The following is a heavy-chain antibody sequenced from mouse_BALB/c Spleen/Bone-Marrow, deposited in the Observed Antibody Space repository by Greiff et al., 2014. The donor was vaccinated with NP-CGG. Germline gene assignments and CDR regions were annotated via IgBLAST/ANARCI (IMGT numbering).Heavy chain of an antibody. Sequence: VQLKESGAELVKPGASVKLSCTTSGFNIKDTYIHWVKQRPEQGLGWIGRIDPANGNTKYDPEFQGKATITADTSSNTAYLHLSSLTSEDTAVYSCAHDAPFAYWGQGTLVTVSA. CDR2: IDPANGNT. J-gene: IGHJ3*01. D-gene: IGHD2-3*01. V-gene: IGHV14-3*02. CDR1: GFNIKDTY. CDR3: AHDAPFAY.